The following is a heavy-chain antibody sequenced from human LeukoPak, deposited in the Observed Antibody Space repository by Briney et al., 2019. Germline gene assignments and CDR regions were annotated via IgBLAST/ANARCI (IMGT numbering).Heavy chain of an antibody. CDR2: ISLSGRT. V-gene: IGHV4-4*02. Sequence: PSENLSLTCDVSGGSISRTNWWSWVRQSPGQGLEWIGEISLSGRTNYNPSLQSRVTMSLDESKNQLSLDLASVTAADTAVYYCSRESGAVPPFGYWGQGTLVSVHS. CDR1: GGSISRTNW. J-gene: IGHJ4*02. CDR3: SRESGAVPPFGY. D-gene: IGHD1-26*01.